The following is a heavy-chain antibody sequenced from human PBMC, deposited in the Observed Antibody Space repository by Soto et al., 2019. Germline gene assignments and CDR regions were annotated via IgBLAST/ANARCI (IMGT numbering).Heavy chain of an antibody. CDR3: ANEFLPLYDYYGIDV. D-gene: IGHD2-2*01. CDR2: ISGSGGST. J-gene: IGHJ6*02. V-gene: IGHV3-23*01. Sequence: GGSMRLSCAASGFTFSSYAMSWVRQAPGKGLEWVSAISGSGGSTYYADSVKGRFTISRDNSKNTLYLQMNSLRAEDTAVYYCANEFLPLYDYYGIDVFAQDTTVTVS. CDR1: GFTFSSYA.